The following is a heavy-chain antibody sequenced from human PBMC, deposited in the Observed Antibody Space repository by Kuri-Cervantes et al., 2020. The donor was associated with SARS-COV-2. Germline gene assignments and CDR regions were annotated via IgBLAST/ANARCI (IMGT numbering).Heavy chain of an antibody. CDR2: IYTSGST. D-gene: IGHD3-3*01. CDR3: ARDASSMLLEWSLDY. Sequence: SETLSLTCTVSGGSISSYYWSWIRQPAGKGLEWIGRIYTSGSTNYNPSLKSRVTMSVDTSKNQFSLKLSSVTAADTAVYYCARDASSMLLEWSLDYWGQGTLVTVS. CDR1: GGSISSYY. V-gene: IGHV4-4*07. J-gene: IGHJ4*02.